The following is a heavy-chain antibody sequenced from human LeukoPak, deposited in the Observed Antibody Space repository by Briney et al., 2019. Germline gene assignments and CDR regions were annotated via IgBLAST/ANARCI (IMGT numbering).Heavy chain of an antibody. Sequence: GGSLRLSCAASGFIVNSDAMSWVRQAPGKGLAWVSVIYSDVGAQYSDSVKCGVTISRDNSKNTLYLQMNSLRGKDTRVYFCARARAEGKPWVEFDPWGQGTLVTVSS. CDR1: GFIVNSDA. J-gene: IGHJ5*02. CDR3: ARARAEGKPWVEFDP. CDR2: IYSDVGA. V-gene: IGHV3-66*02. D-gene: IGHD6-6*01.